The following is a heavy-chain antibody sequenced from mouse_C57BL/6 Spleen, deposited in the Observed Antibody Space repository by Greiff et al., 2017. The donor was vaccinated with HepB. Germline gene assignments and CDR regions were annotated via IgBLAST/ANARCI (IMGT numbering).Heavy chain of an antibody. J-gene: IGHJ3*01. CDR3: AREGSNYVGIFAY. D-gene: IGHD2-5*01. CDR1: GYTFTSYW. V-gene: IGHV1-55*01. Sequence: QVQLQQPGAELVKPGASVKMSCKASGYTFTSYWMTWVKQRPGQGLEWIGDIYPGSGSTNYNEKFKSKATLTVDTSSSTAYMQLSSLTSEDSAVYYCAREGSNYVGIFAYWGQGTLVTVSA. CDR2: IYPGSGST.